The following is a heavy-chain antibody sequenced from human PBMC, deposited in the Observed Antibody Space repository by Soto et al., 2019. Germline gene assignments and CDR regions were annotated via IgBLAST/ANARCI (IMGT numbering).Heavy chain of an antibody. CDR3: ARDKEGFGESALGMDV. CDR2: IYYSGST. J-gene: IGHJ6*02. D-gene: IGHD3-10*01. V-gene: IGHV4-31*03. CDR1: GGSISSGGYY. Sequence: QVQLQESGPGLVKPSQTLSLTCTVSGGSISSGGYYWSWIRQHPGKGLEWIGYIYYSGSTYYNPSLKRRVTISVDTSKNQFSLKLSSVTAADTAVYYCARDKEGFGESALGMDVWGQGTTVTVSS.